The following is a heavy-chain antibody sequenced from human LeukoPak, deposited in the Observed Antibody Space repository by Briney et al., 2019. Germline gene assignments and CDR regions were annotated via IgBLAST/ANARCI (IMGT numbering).Heavy chain of an antibody. J-gene: IGHJ4*02. V-gene: IGHV4-59*01. CDR1: GGSISSYY. CDR3: ARSGYSSGMARLDY. CDR2: VYYSGSA. Sequence: PSETLSLTCTVSGGSISSYYWSWIRQPPGKGLEWIGYVYYSGSANYNPSLKSRVTISVDTSKNQFSLKLSSVTAADTAVYYCARSGYSSGMARLDYWGQGTLVTASS. D-gene: IGHD6-19*01.